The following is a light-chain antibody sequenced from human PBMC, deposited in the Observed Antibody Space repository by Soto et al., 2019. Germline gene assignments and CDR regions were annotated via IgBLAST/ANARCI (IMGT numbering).Light chain of an antibody. J-gene: IGKJ1*01. V-gene: IGKV3-11*01. CDR2: DAS. CDR3: QQYNVWPGWT. CDR1: QGVSSY. Sequence: EIVLTQSPATLSLSPGERATISCRASQGVSSYLAWYQQKPGQAPRLLIYDASNRATGIPARFSGSGSGTDFTLTISSLEPEDFAVYYCQQYNVWPGWTFGQGTKVGVK.